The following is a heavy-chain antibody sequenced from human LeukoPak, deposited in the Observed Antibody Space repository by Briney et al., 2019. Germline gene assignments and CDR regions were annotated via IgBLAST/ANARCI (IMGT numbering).Heavy chain of an antibody. CDR3: AREGSSSSGYYYYYMDV. Sequence: ASVKVSCKASGYTFTSYGISWVRQAPGQGLEWMGWISAYNGNTNYAQKLQGRVTMTTDTSTSTAYMELSRLRSDDTAVYYCAREGSSSSGYYYYYMDVWGKGTTVTVSS. D-gene: IGHD6-6*01. CDR1: GYTFTSYG. V-gene: IGHV1-18*01. CDR2: ISAYNGNT. J-gene: IGHJ6*03.